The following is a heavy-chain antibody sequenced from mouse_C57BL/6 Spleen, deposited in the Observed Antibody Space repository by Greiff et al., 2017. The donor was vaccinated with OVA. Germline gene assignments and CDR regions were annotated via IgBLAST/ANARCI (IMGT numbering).Heavy chain of an antibody. CDR2: ISYDGSN. CDR1: GYSITSGYY. CDR3: AREGDDGNYYFDY. Sequence: EVQLVESGPGLVKPSQSLSLTCSVTGYSITSGYYWNWIRQFPGNKLEWMGYISYDGSNNYNPSLKNRISITRDTSKNQFFLKLNSVTTEDTATYYCAREGDDGNYYFDYWGQGTTLTVSS. J-gene: IGHJ2*01. D-gene: IGHD2-3*01. V-gene: IGHV3-6*01.